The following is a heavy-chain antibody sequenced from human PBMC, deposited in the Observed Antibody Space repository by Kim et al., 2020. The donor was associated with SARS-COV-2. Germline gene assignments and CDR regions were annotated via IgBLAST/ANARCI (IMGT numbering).Heavy chain of an antibody. Sequence: SETLSLTCAVYGGSFSGYYWSWIRQPPGKGLEWIGEINHSGSTNYNPSLKSRVTISVDTSKNQFSLKLSSVTAADTAVYYCARGRRQIVGATGYWGQGTLVTVSS. CDR3: ARGRRQIVGATGY. V-gene: IGHV4-34*01. CDR2: INHSGST. J-gene: IGHJ4*02. D-gene: IGHD1-26*01. CDR1: GGSFSGYY.